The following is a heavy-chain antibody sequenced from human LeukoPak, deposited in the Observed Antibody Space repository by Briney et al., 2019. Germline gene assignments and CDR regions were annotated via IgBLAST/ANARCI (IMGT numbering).Heavy chain of an antibody. CDR3: AKDLGVLDTTPDY. Sequence: GGSLRLSCAASGFTFSSYAMSWVRQAPGKGLEWVSGISGSGGSTYYADSVKGRFTISRDNSKNTLYLQMNSLRAEDTAVYYCAKDLGVLDTTPDYWGQGTLVTVSS. V-gene: IGHV3-23*01. D-gene: IGHD3/OR15-3a*01. J-gene: IGHJ4*02. CDR1: GFTFSSYA. CDR2: ISGSGGST.